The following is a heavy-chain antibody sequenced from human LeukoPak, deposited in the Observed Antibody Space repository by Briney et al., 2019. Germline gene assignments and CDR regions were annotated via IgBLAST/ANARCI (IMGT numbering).Heavy chain of an antibody. CDR2: IYSYNT. J-gene: IGHJ4*02. CDR1: GFTVCRNY. Sequence: GGSLRLSCTVSGFTVCRNYVRWVRRARGKGLEWVSFIYSYNTHYSDSVKGRFTISRDNSKNTLYLQMNSLRAEDTAVYYCARRAGAYSHPYDYWGQGTLVTVSS. CDR3: ARRAGAYSHPYDY. V-gene: IGHV3-53*01. D-gene: IGHD4/OR15-4a*01.